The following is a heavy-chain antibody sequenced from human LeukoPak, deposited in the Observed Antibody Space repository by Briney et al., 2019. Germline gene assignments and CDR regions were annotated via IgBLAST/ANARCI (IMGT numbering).Heavy chain of an antibody. V-gene: IGHV3-7*03. D-gene: IGHD5-24*01. J-gene: IGHJ2*01. CDR3: ARVGDHFHWNLDL. CDR2: ISKVENT. Sequence: GGSLRLSCVASGFTFGTYSMNWVRQVPGKGLEWVASISKVENTKYADSVKGRFTISRDSAKNRLYLQMKNLRVDDTAVYFCARVGDHFHWNLDLWGRGTLVTVSS. CDR1: GFTFGTYS.